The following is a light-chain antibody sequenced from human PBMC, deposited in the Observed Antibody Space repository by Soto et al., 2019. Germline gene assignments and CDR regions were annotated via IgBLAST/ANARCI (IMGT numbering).Light chain of an antibody. CDR3: QQYNNWPPIT. CDR2: GAS. V-gene: IGKV3D-15*01. Sequence: VMTQSPATPAVSPGARATLSCRASQSVTTNVAWYQQIPGQAPRLLIYGASTRATGIPARFSGSGSGTEFTLTISSLQSEDSAVYYCQQYNNWPPITFGQGTKVDI. CDR1: QSVTTN. J-gene: IGKJ1*01.